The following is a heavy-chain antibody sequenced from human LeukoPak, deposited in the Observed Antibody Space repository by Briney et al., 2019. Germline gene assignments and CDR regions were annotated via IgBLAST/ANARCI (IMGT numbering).Heavy chain of an antibody. V-gene: IGHV3-49*04. CDR3: KAPLGGGDY. D-gene: IGHD3-16*01. CDR2: FRSKAYGGTT. CDR1: GFTFGDYA. J-gene: IGHJ4*02. Sequence: GGSLRLSCTASGFTFGDYAMSWVRQAPGKGLEWVGFFRSKAYGGTTEYAASVKGRFTISRDDSKSIAYLQMNSLKTEDTAVYYCKAPLGGGDYWGQGTLVTVSS.